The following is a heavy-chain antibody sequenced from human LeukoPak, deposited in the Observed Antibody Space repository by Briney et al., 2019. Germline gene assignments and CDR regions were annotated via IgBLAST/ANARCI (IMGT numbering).Heavy chain of an antibody. D-gene: IGHD3-3*01. CDR3: ARAFWSGNNFDY. J-gene: IGHJ4*02. CDR2: ISSSGSTI. CDR1: GFTFRDYY. V-gene: IGHV3-11*01. Sequence: PGGSLRLSCAASGFTFRDYYMSWIRQAPGKGLEWVSYISSSGSTIYYADSVKGRFTISRDNAKNSLYLQMNSLRAEDTAVYYCARAFWSGNNFDYWGQGTLVTVSS.